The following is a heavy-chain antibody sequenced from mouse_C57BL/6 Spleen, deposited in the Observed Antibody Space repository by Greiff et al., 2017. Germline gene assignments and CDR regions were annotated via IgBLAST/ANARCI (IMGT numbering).Heavy chain of an antibody. Sequence: QVQLQQPGAELVMPGASVKLSCKASGYTFTSYWMHWVKQRPGQGLEWIGEIDPSDSYTNYNQKFKGKSTLTVDKSSSTAYMQLSSLTSEDSAVYYCARRDYSNYVYYFDYWGQGTTLTVSS. CDR2: IDPSDSYT. J-gene: IGHJ2*01. D-gene: IGHD2-5*01. V-gene: IGHV1-69*01. CDR1: GYTFTSYW. CDR3: ARRDYSNYVYYFDY.